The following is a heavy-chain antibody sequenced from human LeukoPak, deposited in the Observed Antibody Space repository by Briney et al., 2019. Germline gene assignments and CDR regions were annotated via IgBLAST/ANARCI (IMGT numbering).Heavy chain of an antibody. CDR3: AREEGDSSSYLPY. CDR2: MNPNSGNT. V-gene: IGHV1-8*01. D-gene: IGHD6-6*01. Sequence: ASEKVSCKASGYTVTSYDINWVRQATGQGLEWMGWMNPNSGNTGYAQKFQGRVTMTRNTSISTAYMELSSLRSEDTAVYYCAREEGDSSSYLPYWGQGTLVTVSS. CDR1: GYTVTSYD. J-gene: IGHJ4*02.